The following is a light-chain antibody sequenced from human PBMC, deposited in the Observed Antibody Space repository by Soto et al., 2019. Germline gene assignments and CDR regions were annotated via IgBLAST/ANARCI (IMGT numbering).Light chain of an antibody. CDR1: SSDVGASNY. Sequence: QSVLTQPASVSGSPGQSITISCTGTSSDVGASNYVSWYQQHPAKAPKLIISDVNYRPSGVSNRFSGSKSGNTASLTISGLQVEDEADYYCSSYTSGSTYVFGTGTKVTVL. CDR3: SSYTSGSTYV. CDR2: DVN. J-gene: IGLJ1*01. V-gene: IGLV2-14*01.